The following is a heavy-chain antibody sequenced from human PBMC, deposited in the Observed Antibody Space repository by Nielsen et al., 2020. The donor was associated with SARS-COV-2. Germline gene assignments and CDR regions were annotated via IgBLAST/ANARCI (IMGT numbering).Heavy chain of an antibody. V-gene: IGHV3-48*03. Sequence: GGSLRLSCAASGFPFSSYEMNWVRQAPGKALEWLSYIGGNGRNIFYADSVKGRFTISRDNAKNSLYLQMNSLRAEDTAVYYCARDMKAGGYDSLLSTAYYYYGMDVWGQGTTVTVSS. CDR3: ARDMKAGGYDSLLSTAYYYYGMDV. D-gene: IGHD5-12*01. J-gene: IGHJ6*02. CDR2: IGGNGRNI. CDR1: GFPFSSYE.